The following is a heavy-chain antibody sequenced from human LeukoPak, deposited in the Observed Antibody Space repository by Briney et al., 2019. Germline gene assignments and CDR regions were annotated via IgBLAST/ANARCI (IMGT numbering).Heavy chain of an antibody. Sequence: GESLKISCHGSGYXFTTYWICWVRQMPGKGLEWMGIIYPGDADTRYSTSFQGQVTISADKSINTAYLQWSSLKASDTAMYYCARKYSSGWPNWGQGTLVTVSS. CDR3: ARKYSSGWPN. CDR1: GYXFTTYW. V-gene: IGHV5-51*01. J-gene: IGHJ4*02. D-gene: IGHD6-19*01. CDR2: IYPGDADT.